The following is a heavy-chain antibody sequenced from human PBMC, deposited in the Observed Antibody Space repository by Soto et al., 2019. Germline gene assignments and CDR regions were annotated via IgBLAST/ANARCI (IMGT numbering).Heavy chain of an antibody. CDR3: AKPGYSSGWYWGNSWFDS. V-gene: IGHV3-23*01. J-gene: IGHJ5*01. CDR2: ISGSGGST. D-gene: IGHD6-19*01. Sequence: GGSLRLSCAASGFTFSSYAMSWVRQAPGKGLEWVSAISGSGGSTYYADSVKGRFTISRDNSKNTLYLQMNSLRAEDTAVYYCAKPGYSSGWYWGNSWFDSWGQGTLVTVS. CDR1: GFTFSSYA.